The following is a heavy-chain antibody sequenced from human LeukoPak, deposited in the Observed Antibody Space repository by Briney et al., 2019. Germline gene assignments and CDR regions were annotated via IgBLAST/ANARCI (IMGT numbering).Heavy chain of an antibody. CDR2: INHSGST. CDR3: ARARLSGSYSPANFDY. CDR1: GGSISSSSYS. Sequence: PSETLSLTCTVSGGSISSSSYSWGWIRQPPGKGLEWIGEINHSGSTNYNPSLKSRVTISVDTSKNQFSLKLSSVTAADTAVYYCARARLSGSYSPANFDYWGQGTLVTVSS. V-gene: IGHV4-39*07. D-gene: IGHD3-10*01. J-gene: IGHJ4*02.